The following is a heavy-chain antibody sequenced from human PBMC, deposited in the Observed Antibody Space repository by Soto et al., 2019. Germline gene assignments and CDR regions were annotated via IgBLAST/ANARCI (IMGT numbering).Heavy chain of an antibody. CDR3: EGEKEQLGPNWFDP. CDR2: IYTSGST. D-gene: IGHD6-6*01. Sequence: QVQLQESGPGLVKPSETLSLTCTVSGGSISSYYWSWIRQPAGKGLEWIGRIYTSGSTNYNPSLKSRGLMSVDPSKNQCYLKLSSVTAADTAVYYCEGEKEQLGPNWFDPWGQGTLVTVCS. V-gene: IGHV4-4*07. CDR1: GGSISSYY. J-gene: IGHJ5*02.